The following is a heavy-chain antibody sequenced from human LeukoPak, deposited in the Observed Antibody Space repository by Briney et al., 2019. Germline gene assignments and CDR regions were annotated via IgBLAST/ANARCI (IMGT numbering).Heavy chain of an antibody. CDR1: GFKFDDYG. D-gene: IGHD4-11*01. CDR3: ARVKETLTTAAIIRKYYYYYYMDV. Sequence: PGGSLRLSCTASGFKFDDYGMTWVRQAPGKGLEWVSDINWNGDSRGYAHSVRGRFTISRDNAKNSLYLQMNSLRADDTAVYYCARVKETLTTAAIIRKYYYYYYMDVWGKGTTVTVSS. CDR2: INWNGDSR. V-gene: IGHV3-20*04. J-gene: IGHJ6*03.